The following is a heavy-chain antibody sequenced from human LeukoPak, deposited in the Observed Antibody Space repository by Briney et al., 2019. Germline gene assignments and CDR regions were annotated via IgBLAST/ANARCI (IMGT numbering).Heavy chain of an antibody. D-gene: IGHD1-20*01. CDR1: GFTFSIHW. V-gene: IGHV3-48*01. CDR3: ARGPSRYNWNRLVVHYYHGMDV. Sequence: PGGSLRLSCAASGFTFSIHWMTWVRQAPGKGLEWVSYISSSSSTIYYADSVKGRFTISRDNSKNTLYLQMNSLRAEDTAVYYCARGPSRYNWNRLVVHYYHGMDVWGQGTTVTVSS. J-gene: IGHJ6*02. CDR2: ISSSSSTI.